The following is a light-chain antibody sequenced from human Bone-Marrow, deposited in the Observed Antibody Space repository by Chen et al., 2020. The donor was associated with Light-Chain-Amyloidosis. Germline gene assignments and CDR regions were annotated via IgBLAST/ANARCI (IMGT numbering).Light chain of an antibody. Sequence: SYELTQPPSVSASPGQTARITCSGDDLPTKYAYEYQQKPGQAPVLVIHRDTERPSGISERFSGSSSGTTATLTIRGVQAEDEADYHCQSADSSGTYEVIFGGGTKLTVL. CDR2: RDT. CDR3: QSADSSGTYEVI. J-gene: IGLJ2*01. V-gene: IGLV3-25*03. CDR1: DLPTKY.